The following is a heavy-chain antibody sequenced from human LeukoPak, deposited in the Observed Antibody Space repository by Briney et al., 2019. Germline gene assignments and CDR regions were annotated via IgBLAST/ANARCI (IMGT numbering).Heavy chain of an antibody. J-gene: IGHJ6*02. D-gene: IGHD1-14*01. Sequence: SETLSLTCTVSSDSISGSSYYWGWIRQPPGKGLEWIGYIYYSGSTNYNPSLKSRVTISVDTSKNQFSLKLSSVTAADTAVYYCAREPQVWGQGTTVTVSS. CDR2: IYYSGST. CDR3: AREPQV. V-gene: IGHV4-61*05. CDR1: SDSISGSSYY.